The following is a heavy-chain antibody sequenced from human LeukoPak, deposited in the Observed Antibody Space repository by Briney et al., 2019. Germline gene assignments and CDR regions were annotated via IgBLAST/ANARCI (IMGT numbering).Heavy chain of an antibody. D-gene: IGHD5-24*01. CDR1: GFTFSTYA. Sequence: GGSLRLSCAASGFTFSTYAMSSVRQAPGKGLEWVSVISGSGSSTYYAASVKGRFTISRDNSKNTLYLQMNSLRAEDTAVYYCAKEMATIRAFDFWGQGTMVTVSS. CDR3: AKEMATIRAFDF. J-gene: IGHJ3*01. V-gene: IGHV3-23*01. CDR2: ISGSGSST.